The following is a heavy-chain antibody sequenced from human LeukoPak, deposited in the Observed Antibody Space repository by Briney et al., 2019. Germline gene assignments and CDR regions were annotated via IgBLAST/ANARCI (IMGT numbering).Heavy chain of an antibody. V-gene: IGHV4-59*11. CDR2: IYYSGST. J-gene: IGHJ3*02. D-gene: IGHD3-22*01. Sequence: SETLSLTCTVSGGSISSHYWSWIRQPPGKGLEWIGYIYYSGSTNYNPSLKSRVTISVDTSKNQFSLKLSSVTAADTAVYYCARGDEYYDSSGYYAFDIWGQGTMVTVSS. CDR3: ARGDEYYDSSGYYAFDI. CDR1: GGSISSHY.